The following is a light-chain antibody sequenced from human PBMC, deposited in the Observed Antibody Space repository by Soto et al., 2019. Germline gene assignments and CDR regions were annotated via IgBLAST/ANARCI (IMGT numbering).Light chain of an antibody. CDR1: QDINNY. CDR3: QKYNSAPRT. V-gene: IGKV1-27*01. Sequence: DIQVTQSPSSLSASVGDRVSITCRASQDINNYLAWYQVQPGKGPKLLIYAASTLQSGVPSRFSGSGSGTDFTLTISSLQPEDVATYFCQKYNSAPRTFGQGTRVEI. J-gene: IGKJ1*01. CDR2: AAS.